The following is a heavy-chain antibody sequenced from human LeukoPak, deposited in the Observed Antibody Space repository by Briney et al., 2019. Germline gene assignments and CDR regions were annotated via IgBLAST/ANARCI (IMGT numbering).Heavy chain of an antibody. CDR3: ATWAFYHGLDV. J-gene: IGHJ6*02. D-gene: IGHD1-26*01. CDR2: ISADGTR. Sequence: GGSLRLSCTASGFNFDKYAMHWVRQRPGKGLEWVAVISADGTRDHADSVKGRFTVSRDNSKESLFLQMSSLRDEDTALYYCATWAFYHGLDVWGQGTTVTVSS. V-gene: IGHV3-43*02. CDR1: GFNFDKYA.